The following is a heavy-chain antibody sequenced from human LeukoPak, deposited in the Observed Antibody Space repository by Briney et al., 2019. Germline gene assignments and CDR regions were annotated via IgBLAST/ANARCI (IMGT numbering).Heavy chain of an antibody. CDR1: GFTFSSYS. D-gene: IGHD3-16*02. Sequence: PGGSLRLSCAASGFTFSSYSMNWVRQAPEKGLELVSSISSSSSYIYYADSVKGRFTVSRDNAKNSLYLQMNSLRAEDTAVYYCAPLANGGYPIDYWGQGTLVTVSS. J-gene: IGHJ4*02. V-gene: IGHV3-21*01. CDR2: ISSSSSYI. CDR3: APLANGGYPIDY.